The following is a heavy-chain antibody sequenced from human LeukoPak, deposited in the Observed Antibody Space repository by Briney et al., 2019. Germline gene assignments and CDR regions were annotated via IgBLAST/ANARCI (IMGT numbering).Heavy chain of an antibody. D-gene: IGHD1-26*01. Sequence: GGFLRPSCPPPGFTLIGSAIHWVRQSSGKGLGWVGQIDKKDKGYATATAYAASVKGRFTISRDDSINTAYLQMKSLKTEDTALYYCTRDSGTYNWFDPWGQGTLVTVSP. J-gene: IGHJ5*02. CDR1: GFTLIGSA. V-gene: IGHV3-73*01. CDR3: TRDSGTYNWFDP. CDR2: IDKKDKGYATAT.